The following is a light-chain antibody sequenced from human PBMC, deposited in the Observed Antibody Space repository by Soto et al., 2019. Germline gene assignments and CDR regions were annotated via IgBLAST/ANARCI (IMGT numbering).Light chain of an antibody. V-gene: IGKV3-15*01. CDR1: QSISSN. Sequence: EIVMTQSPATLSVSPGERATLSCRASQSISSNLAWYQQKPGQAPRLLMFRTSSRATGFPARFSGSGSGTEFNLTXSSLQSEDFGVYYCQQYNNWPRATFGGGTKV. J-gene: IGKJ4*01. CDR3: QQYNNWPRAT. CDR2: RTS.